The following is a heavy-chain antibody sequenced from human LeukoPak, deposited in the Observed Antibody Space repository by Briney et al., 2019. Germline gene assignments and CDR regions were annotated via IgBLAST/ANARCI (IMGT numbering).Heavy chain of an antibody. D-gene: IGHD2-15*01. Sequence: PSETLSLTCTVSGDSISSYYWSWIRRPPGKGLEWIGYIYYSGSTNYNPSLRSRVTISVDTSKNQFSLKLSSVTAADTAVYYCATVSAAKAPYYFDYWGQGTLVTVSS. CDR3: ATVSAAKAPYYFDY. CDR2: IYYSGST. CDR1: GDSISSYY. J-gene: IGHJ4*02. V-gene: IGHV4-59*01.